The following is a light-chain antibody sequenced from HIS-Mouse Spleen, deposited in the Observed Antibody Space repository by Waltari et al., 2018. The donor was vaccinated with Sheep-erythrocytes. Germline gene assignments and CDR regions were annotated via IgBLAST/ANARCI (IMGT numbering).Light chain of an antibody. V-gene: IGLV2-8*01. Sequence: QSALTQPPSASGSPGQSVTISCTGTSSDVGGYNYVSWYQQHPGKAPKLLIYEVSKRPSGVPDRSSGSKYGTTASLTVSGLQAEDEADYYCSSYAGSNNWVFGGGTKLTVL. CDR1: SSDVGGYNY. CDR3: SSYAGSNNWV. J-gene: IGLJ3*02. CDR2: EVS.